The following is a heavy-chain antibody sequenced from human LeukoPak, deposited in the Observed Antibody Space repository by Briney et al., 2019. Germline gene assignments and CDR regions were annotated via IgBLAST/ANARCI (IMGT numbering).Heavy chain of an antibody. CDR1: GFTFSDAW. V-gene: IGHV3-15*01. Sequence: GGSLRLSCAASGFTFSDAWMGWVRQAPGKGLGWVGRIKSKTDGGTTDYAAPVKGRFTISRDNSKNTLYLQMNSLRAEDTAVYYCAKEVFDYWGQGTLVTVSS. J-gene: IGHJ4*02. CDR3: AKEVFDY. CDR2: IKSKTDGGTT.